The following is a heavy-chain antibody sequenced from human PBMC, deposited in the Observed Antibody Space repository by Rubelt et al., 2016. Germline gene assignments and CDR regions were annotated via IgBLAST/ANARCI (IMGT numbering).Heavy chain of an antibody. CDR2: INPNSGGT. Sequence: QVQLVQSGAEVKKPGASVKVSCKASGYTFTGYYMHWVRQAPGQGLEWMGWINPNSGGTNYAQKFQGRVTRTRDPSISPAYMELSRLRSDDTAVYYCARFAIGGHSSGYLFDYWGQGTLDTVSS. CDR1: GYTFTGYY. J-gene: IGHJ4*02. CDR3: ARFAIGGHSSGYLFDY. D-gene: IGHD3-22*01. V-gene: IGHV1-2*02.